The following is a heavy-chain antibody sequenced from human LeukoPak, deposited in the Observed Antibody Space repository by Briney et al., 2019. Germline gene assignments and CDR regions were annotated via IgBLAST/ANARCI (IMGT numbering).Heavy chain of an antibody. CDR1: GYSISTGYY. D-gene: IGHD3-10*01. Sequence: SETLSLTCTVSGYSISTGYYWDWIRQPPGKGLEWIGTFYHGGSTYYNPSLKSRVTISVDTSKNQFSLKLSSVTAADTAVYYCAGHYYGSGSYGFDYWGQGTLVTVSS. J-gene: IGHJ4*02. CDR3: AGHYYGSGSYGFDY. CDR2: FYHGGST. V-gene: IGHV4-38-2*02.